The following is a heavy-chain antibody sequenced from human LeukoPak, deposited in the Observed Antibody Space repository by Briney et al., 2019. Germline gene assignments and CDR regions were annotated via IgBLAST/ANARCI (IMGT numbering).Heavy chain of an antibody. V-gene: IGHV4-4*07. CDR1: GGSISSYY. CDR3: ARGGMVRGVIMTLSFGFDP. D-gene: IGHD3-10*01. J-gene: IGHJ5*02. CDR2: IYTSGST. Sequence: TSETLSLTCTVSGGSISSYYWSWIRQPAGKGLEWIGRIYTSGSTNYNPSLKSRVTMSVDTSKNQFSLKLSSVAAADTAVYYCARGGMVRGVIMTLSFGFDPWGQGTLVTVSS.